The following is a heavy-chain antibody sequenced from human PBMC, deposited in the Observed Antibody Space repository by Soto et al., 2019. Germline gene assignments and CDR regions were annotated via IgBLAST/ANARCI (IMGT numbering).Heavy chain of an antibody. J-gene: IGHJ5*02. CDR2: IYYSGST. Sequence: SETLSLTCTVSGGSISSGDYYWSWIRQPPGKGLEWIGYIYYSGSTYYNPSLKSRVTISVDTSKNQFSLKLSSVTAADTAVYYCARVSGRYTWKYYWFDPWGPGTLVTVSS. CDR3: ARVSGRYTWKYYWFDP. V-gene: IGHV4-30-4*01. CDR1: GGSISSGDYY. D-gene: IGHD1-20*01.